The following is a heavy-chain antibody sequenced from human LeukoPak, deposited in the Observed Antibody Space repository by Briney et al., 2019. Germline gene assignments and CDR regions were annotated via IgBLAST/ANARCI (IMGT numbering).Heavy chain of an antibody. D-gene: IGHD4-11*01. V-gene: IGHV3-23*01. CDR3: AKAGDYSYFDY. J-gene: IGHJ4*02. CDR2: SSGSGSDGST. CDR1: GFTFTYYA. Sequence: PGWSLTLSCAASGFTFTYYAMNWVRQAPATGLEWVSASSGSGSDGSTYYADPVKGRFTISRDNSKNTLYLQMNSLRAEDRVVYYGAKAGDYSYFDYWGQGTLVTVSS.